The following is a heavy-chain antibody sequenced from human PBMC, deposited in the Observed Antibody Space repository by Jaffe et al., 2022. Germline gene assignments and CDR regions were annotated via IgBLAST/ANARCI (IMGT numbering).Heavy chain of an antibody. CDR3: ASGRDVQCSSGGCYSGV. D-gene: IGHD2-15*01. J-gene: IGHJ4*02. CDR2: IFHDGKT. CDR1: GGSISSTNW. V-gene: IGHV4-4*02. Sequence: QVQLQESGPGLVQPSGTLSLTCAVSGGSISSTNWWSWVRQPPGKGLEWIAEIFHDGKTNYNPSLKSRVTILVDKSKNQFSLDLISVTAADTAVYYCASGRDVQCSSGGCYSGVWGQGTLVTVSS.